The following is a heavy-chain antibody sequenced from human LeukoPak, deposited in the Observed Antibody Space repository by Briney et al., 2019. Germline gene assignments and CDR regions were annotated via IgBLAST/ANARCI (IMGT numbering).Heavy chain of an antibody. D-gene: IGHD1-7*01. CDR3: ARGKVKTGTTADYFDY. Sequence: GASVKVSCKASGYTFTSYGISWVRQAPGQGLEGMGWISAYNGNTNYAQKLQGRVTMTTDTSTSTAYMELRSLRSDDTAVYYCARGKVKTGTTADYFDYWGQGTLVTVSS. CDR2: ISAYNGNT. CDR1: GYTFTSYG. V-gene: IGHV1-18*01. J-gene: IGHJ4*02.